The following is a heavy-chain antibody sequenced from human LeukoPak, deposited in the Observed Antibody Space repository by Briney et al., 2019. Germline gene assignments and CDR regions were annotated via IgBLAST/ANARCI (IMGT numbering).Heavy chain of an antibody. J-gene: IGHJ4*02. CDR1: GYSISSGHY. CDR2: MYHSGSA. Sequence: SETLSLTCAVPGYSISSGHYWGWIRQPPGKGLELIGSMYHSGSAYYNPSLRSRVTISVDTSKNRFSLKLSSVTAADTAVYYCARLIVGGDYFDYWGQGTLVTVSS. CDR3: ARLIVGGDYFDY. D-gene: IGHD1-26*01. V-gene: IGHV4-38-2*01.